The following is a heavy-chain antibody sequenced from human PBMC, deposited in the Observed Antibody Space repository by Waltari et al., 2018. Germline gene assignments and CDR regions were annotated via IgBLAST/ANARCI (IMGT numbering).Heavy chain of an antibody. CDR2: ISYDGSNK. CDR1: GFTFSSFA. V-gene: IGHV3-30-3*01. CDR3: ARDLVAARASGLGY. Sequence: QVQLVESGGGVVQPGRSLRLSCAASGFTFSSFAMPWVTQAPGKGLEWVAVISYDGSNKYYADSVKGRFTISRDNSKNTLYLQMNSLRAEDTAVYYCARDLVAARASGLGYWGQGTLVTVSS. J-gene: IGHJ4*02. D-gene: IGHD6-6*01.